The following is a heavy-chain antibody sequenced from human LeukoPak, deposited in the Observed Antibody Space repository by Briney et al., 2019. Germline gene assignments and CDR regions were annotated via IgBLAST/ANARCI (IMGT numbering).Heavy chain of an antibody. CDR2: INPSGGST. Sequence: ASVKVSCKASGYTFTSYYMHWVRQAPGQGLEWMGIINPSGGSTNYAQKFQGRVTLTADESTSTAYMELSSLRSDDTAVYYCAKDWDQLLYYFDYWGQGTLVTVSS. V-gene: IGHV1-46*01. J-gene: IGHJ4*02. CDR1: GYTFTSYY. CDR3: AKDWDQLLYYFDY. D-gene: IGHD2-2*01.